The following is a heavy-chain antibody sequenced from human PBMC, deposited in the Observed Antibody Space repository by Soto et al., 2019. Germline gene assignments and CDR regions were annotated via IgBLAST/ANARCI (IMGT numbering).Heavy chain of an antibody. D-gene: IGHD3-10*01. Sequence: ASVKVSCKASGYTFTNYAIDWVRQAPGQRLEWMGWINAGNGNTKYSQKFLGRVTITRDTSASTAYMELSSPRSEDTAVYYCARDMGFGLSDYWGQGILVTVSS. CDR1: GYTFTNYA. V-gene: IGHV1-3*01. CDR2: INAGNGNT. CDR3: ARDMGFGLSDY. J-gene: IGHJ4*02.